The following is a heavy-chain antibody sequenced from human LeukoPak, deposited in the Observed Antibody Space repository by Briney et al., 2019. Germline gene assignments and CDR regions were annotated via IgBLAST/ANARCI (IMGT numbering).Heavy chain of an antibody. CDR2: ISAYNGNT. CDR3: ARYRWFGELFYWFDP. CDR1: GYTFTSYG. Sequence: GASVKVSCKXSGYTFTSYGISWVRQAPRQGLEWMGWISAYNGNTNYAQKLQGRVTMTTDTSTSTAYMELRSLRSDDTAVYYCARYRWFGELFYWFDPWGQGTLVTVSS. V-gene: IGHV1-18*01. J-gene: IGHJ5*02. D-gene: IGHD3-10*01.